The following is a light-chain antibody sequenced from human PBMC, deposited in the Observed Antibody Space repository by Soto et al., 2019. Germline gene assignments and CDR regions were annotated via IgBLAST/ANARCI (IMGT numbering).Light chain of an antibody. CDR1: SGHSSYA. Sequence: QSVLTQSPSASASLGASVKLTCTLSSGHSSYAIAWHQQQPEKGPRYFMKLNSDGSHSKGDGIPDRFSGANSGTERALPISSLQSEDEADSYCETWGTGIVVFGVGTETTVL. J-gene: IGLJ2*01. CDR2: LNSDGSH. CDR3: ETWGTGIVV. V-gene: IGLV4-69*01.